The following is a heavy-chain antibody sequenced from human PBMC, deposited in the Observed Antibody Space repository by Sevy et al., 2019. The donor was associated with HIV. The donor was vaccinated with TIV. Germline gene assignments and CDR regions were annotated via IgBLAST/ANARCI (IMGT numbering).Heavy chain of an antibody. J-gene: IGHJ3*02. Sequence: SETLSLTCTVSGGSINIDHWNWIRQPPGKGLEWIGYVYYIGGTNYNPSLKNRVTISVDRTKNQFSLKLTSVTAADTAVYYCARRNDFAIWGQGTMVTVSS. CDR2: VYYIGGT. CDR1: GGSINIDH. CDR3: ARRNDFAI. V-gene: IGHV4-59*08.